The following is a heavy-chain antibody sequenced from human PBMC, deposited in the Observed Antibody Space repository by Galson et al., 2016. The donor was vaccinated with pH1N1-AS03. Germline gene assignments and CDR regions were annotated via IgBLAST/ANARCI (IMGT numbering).Heavy chain of an antibody. Sequence: SLRLSCAASGFIFTSYTMHWVRQAPGKGLEWVAVISFDGNNRYYMDSVKGRFSISRDDSKNTLYLQMNSLRAEDTAVYYCARAAESASTTYDFDYWGQGTLVTVTS. D-gene: IGHD5/OR15-5a*01. J-gene: IGHJ4*02. V-gene: IGHV3-30*03. CDR2: ISFDGNNR. CDR3: ARAAESASTTYDFDY. CDR1: GFIFTSYT.